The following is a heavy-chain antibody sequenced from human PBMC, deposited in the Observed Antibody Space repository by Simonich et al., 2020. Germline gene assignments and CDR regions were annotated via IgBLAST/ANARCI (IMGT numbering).Heavy chain of an antibody. J-gene: IGHJ4*02. D-gene: IGHD1-1*01. Sequence: QVQLQQWGAGLLKPSETLSLTCAVYGGSFSGYYWSWIRQPPGKGLEWIGEINNSESTNYTPPLKMRVTISVDTSKNQFSLKLSSVTAADTAVYYCARHLQLGPFDYWGQGTLVTVSS. CDR3: ARHLQLGPFDY. CDR2: INNSEST. CDR1: GGSFSGYY. V-gene: IGHV4-34*01.